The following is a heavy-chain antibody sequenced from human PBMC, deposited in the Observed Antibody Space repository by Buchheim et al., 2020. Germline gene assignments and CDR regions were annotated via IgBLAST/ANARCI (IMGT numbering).Heavy chain of an antibody. D-gene: IGHD3-16*01. CDR1: GDSITDYF. Sequence: QVQLQESGPGLVKPSETLSLTCNVSGDSITDYFWSWVRQAPGKGLEWVGYVYYSGTTSYNPSLTSRATILFKTSRPQVSLPLTSVTAADTAVYYCARRTLGNGMDVWGQGTT. V-gene: IGHV4-59*08. CDR3: ARRTLGNGMDV. CDR2: VYYSGTT. J-gene: IGHJ6*02.